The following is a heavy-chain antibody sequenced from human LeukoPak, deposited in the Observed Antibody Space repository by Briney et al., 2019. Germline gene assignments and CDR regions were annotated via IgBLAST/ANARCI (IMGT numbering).Heavy chain of an antibody. CDR2: IYHSGST. D-gene: IGHD2-21*01. Sequence: SGTLSLTCAVSGGSISSSNWWSWVRQPPGKGLEWIGEIYHSGSTNYNPSLKSRVTISVDKSENQFSLKLSSVTAADTAVYYCASGIFPSSGDEGGYWGQGTLVTVSS. V-gene: IGHV4-4*02. CDR1: GGSISSSNW. CDR3: ASGIFPSSGDEGGY. J-gene: IGHJ4*02.